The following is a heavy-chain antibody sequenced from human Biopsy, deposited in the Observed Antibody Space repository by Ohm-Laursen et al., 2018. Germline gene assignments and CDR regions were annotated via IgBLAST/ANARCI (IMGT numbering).Heavy chain of an antibody. D-gene: IGHD5-12*01. CDR1: GASFHGGRHP. J-gene: IGHJ4*02. CDR3: ARLGSGDYFPTFFDF. CDR2: IFYSANT. Sequence: TLSLTCTVSGASFHGGRHPWNWIRHHPGKGQEWIGNIFYSANTYYNPSLKSRVTISVDTSKNQLSLKLSSVTAADTAVYYCARLGSGDYFPTFFDFWGQGALVTVSS. V-gene: IGHV4-31*03.